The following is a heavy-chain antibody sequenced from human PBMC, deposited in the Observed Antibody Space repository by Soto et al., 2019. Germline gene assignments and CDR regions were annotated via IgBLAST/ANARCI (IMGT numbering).Heavy chain of an antibody. CDR3: ARKNSSWYAFFDY. V-gene: IGHV4-31*03. CDR1: GGSISSGGYY. CDR2: IYYSGSS. D-gene: IGHD6-13*01. J-gene: IGHJ4*02. Sequence: QVQLQESGPGLVKPSQTLSLTCTVSGGSISSGGYYWSWIRQHPGKGLEWIGYIYYSGSSYYNPSLKSRVTISVDTSKNQFSLKLSSVTAADTAVYYCARKNSSWYAFFDYWGQGTLVTVSS.